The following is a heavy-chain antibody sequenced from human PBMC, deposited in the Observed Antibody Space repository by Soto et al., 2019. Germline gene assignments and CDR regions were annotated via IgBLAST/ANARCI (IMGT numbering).Heavy chain of an antibody. Sequence: GGSLRLSCAASGFTFSSYEMNWVRQAPGKGLEWVSYISSSGSTIYYADSVKGRFTISRDNAKNSLYLQMNSLRAEDTAVYYCARDHKGGYYYYGMGVWGQGTTVTVSS. CDR3: ARDHKGGYYYYGMGV. CDR1: GFTFSSYE. V-gene: IGHV3-48*03. J-gene: IGHJ6*02. CDR2: ISSSGSTI.